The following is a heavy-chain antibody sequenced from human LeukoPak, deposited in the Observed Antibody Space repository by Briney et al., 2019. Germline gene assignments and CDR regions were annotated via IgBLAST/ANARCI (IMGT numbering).Heavy chain of an antibody. D-gene: IGHD3-22*01. Sequence: SETLSLTCTVSGGSISSYYWSWIRQPAGKGLEWLGRIYTTGSTDYNPSLRSRVTMSVDTSQKQFSLKLSSVTAADTAVYYCARGPDYYDSSGYRFHYWGQGTLVTVSS. CDR2: IYTTGST. J-gene: IGHJ4*02. CDR1: GGSISSYY. CDR3: ARGPDYYDSSGYRFHY. V-gene: IGHV4-4*07.